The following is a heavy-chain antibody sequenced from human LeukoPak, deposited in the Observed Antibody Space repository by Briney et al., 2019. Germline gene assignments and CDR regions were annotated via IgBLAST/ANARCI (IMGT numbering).Heavy chain of an antibody. CDR3: ARDGLTLEGYNRKGAFDI. CDR1: GGSISSYY. J-gene: IGHJ3*02. CDR2: IYYSGST. Sequence: SETLSLTCTVSGGSISSYYWSWIRQPPGKGLEWIGYIYYSGSTNYNPSLKSRVTISVDTSKNQFSLKLSSVTAADTAVYYCARDGLTLEGYNRKGAFDIWGHGTMVTVSS. D-gene: IGHD5-24*01. V-gene: IGHV4-59*12.